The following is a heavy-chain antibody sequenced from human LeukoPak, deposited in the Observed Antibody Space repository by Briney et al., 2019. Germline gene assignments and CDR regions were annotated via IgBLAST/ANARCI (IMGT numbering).Heavy chain of an antibody. Sequence: PGGSLRLSCAASGFSFSSYWMSWVRQAPGKGLEWVANIRQDGSENYYVDSMKGRFTISRDNAKNSLYLQMNSLRAEDTAVYYCARVEGGYYDSSGYFNYFDYWGQGALVTVSS. D-gene: IGHD3-22*01. CDR3: ARVEGGYYDSSGYFNYFDY. CDR1: GFSFSSYW. V-gene: IGHV3-7*01. J-gene: IGHJ4*02. CDR2: IRQDGSEN.